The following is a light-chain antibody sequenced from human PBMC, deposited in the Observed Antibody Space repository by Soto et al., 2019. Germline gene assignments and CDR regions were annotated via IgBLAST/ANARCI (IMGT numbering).Light chain of an antibody. Sequence: DIQLTRSPSFLSASVGGGVTRGCRASQGISSNLAWYQQKPGKAPKLLIYAASTLQSGVPSRFSGSGSGTEFTLTISSLQPEDFATYYCQQFNSYPITFGQGTRLEIK. V-gene: IGKV1-9*01. CDR2: AAS. CDR1: QGISSN. CDR3: QQFNSYPIT. J-gene: IGKJ5*01.